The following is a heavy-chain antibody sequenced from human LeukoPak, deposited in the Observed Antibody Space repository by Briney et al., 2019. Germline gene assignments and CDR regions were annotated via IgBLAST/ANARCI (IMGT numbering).Heavy chain of an antibody. J-gene: IGHJ4*02. Sequence: ASVKVSCKASGYTFTGYYMHWVRQAPGQGLEWMGWINPNSGGTNYAQKFQGRVTMTRDTSISTAYMELSGLRSDDTAVYYCARVLYYYDSSGYYYDYWGQGTLVTVSS. D-gene: IGHD3-22*01. CDR2: INPNSGGT. CDR3: ARVLYYYDSSGYYYDY. V-gene: IGHV1-2*02. CDR1: GYTFTGYY.